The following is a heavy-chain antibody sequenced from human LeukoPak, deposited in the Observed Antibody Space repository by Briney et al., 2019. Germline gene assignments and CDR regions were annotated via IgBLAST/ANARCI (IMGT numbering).Heavy chain of an antibody. CDR2: INPSGGST. D-gene: IGHD5-24*01. V-gene: IGHV1-46*01. CDR1: GYTFTSYY. CDR3: ARNGEMATIEVGISLSYFDY. Sequence: ASVKVSCKASGYTFTSYYMHWVRQAPGQGLEWMGIINPSGGSTSYAQKFQGRVTMTRDTSTSIVYMELSSLRSEDTAVYYCARNGEMATIEVGISLSYFDYWGQGTLVTVSS. J-gene: IGHJ4*02.